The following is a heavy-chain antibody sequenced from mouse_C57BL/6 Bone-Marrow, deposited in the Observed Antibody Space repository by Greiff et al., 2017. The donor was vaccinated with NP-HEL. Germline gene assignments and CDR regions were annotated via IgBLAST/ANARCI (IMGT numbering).Heavy chain of an antibody. D-gene: IGHD1-1*01. CDR1: GFNIKDYY. J-gene: IGHJ4*01. CDR3: TTLYYYGSSSNYYAMDY. V-gene: IGHV14-1*01. CDR2: IDPEDGDT. Sequence: VHVKQSGAELVRPGASVKLSCTASGFNIKDYYMHWVKQRPEQGLEWIGRIDPEDGDTEYAPKFQGKATMTADTSSNTAYLQLSSLTSEDTAVYYCTTLYYYGSSSNYYAMDYWGQGTSVTVSS.